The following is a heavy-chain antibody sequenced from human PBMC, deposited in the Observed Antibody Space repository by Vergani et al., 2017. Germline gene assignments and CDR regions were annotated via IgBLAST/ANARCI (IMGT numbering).Heavy chain of an antibody. J-gene: IGHJ4*02. V-gene: IGHV3-11*01. CDR2: ISSSGSTR. CDR3: ARDRPSFRHYYDSSGYADY. D-gene: IGHD3-22*01. Sequence: QVQLVESGGGLVKPGGSLRLSCAASGFTFSDYYMSWIRQAPGKGLEWVSYISSSGSTRYYADSVKGRFTISRDNAKNSLYLQMNSLRAEDTAVYYCARDRPSFRHYYDSSGYADYWGQGTLVTVSS. CDR1: GFTFSDYY.